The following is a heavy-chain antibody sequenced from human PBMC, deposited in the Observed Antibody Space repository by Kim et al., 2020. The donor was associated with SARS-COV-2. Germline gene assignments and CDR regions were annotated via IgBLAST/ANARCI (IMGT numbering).Heavy chain of an antibody. Sequence: GGSLRLSCAASGFTFSSYAMSWVRQAPGKGLEWVSAISGSGGSTYYADSVKGRFTISRDNSKNTLYLQMNSLRAEDTAVYYCAKTIYKWTIAVAGSQSVDIWGQGTMVTVSS. CDR1: GFTFSSYA. CDR3: AKTIYKWTIAVAGSQSVDI. V-gene: IGHV3-23*01. J-gene: IGHJ3*02. CDR2: ISGSGGST. D-gene: IGHD6-19*01.